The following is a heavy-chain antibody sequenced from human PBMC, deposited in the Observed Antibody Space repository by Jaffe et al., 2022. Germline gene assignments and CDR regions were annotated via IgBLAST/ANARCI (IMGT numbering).Heavy chain of an antibody. J-gene: IGHJ4*02. CDR2: IYHSGST. CDR3: ARLSLVVTATTLFDY. Sequence: QVQLQESGPGLVKPSETLSLTCAVSGYSISSGYYWGWIRQPPGKGLEWIGSIYHSGSTYYNPSLKSRVTISVDTSKNQFSLKLSSVTAADTAVYYCARLSLVVTATTLFDYWGQGTLVTVSS. V-gene: IGHV4-38-2*01. D-gene: IGHD2-21*02. CDR1: GYSISSGYY.